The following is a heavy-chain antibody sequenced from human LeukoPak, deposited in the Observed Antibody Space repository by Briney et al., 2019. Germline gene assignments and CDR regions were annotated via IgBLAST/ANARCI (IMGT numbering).Heavy chain of an antibody. CDR1: GGSISSYY. CDR2: IYYSGST. CDR3: ARGVVTAEDAFDI. V-gene: IGHV4-59*01. Sequence: SEALSLTCTVSGGSISSYYWSWIRQPPGKGLEWIGYIYYSGSTNYIPSPKSRVTISVDTSKNQFSLKLSSVTAADTAVYYCARGVVTAEDAFDIWGQGTMVTVSS. D-gene: IGHD2-21*02. J-gene: IGHJ3*02.